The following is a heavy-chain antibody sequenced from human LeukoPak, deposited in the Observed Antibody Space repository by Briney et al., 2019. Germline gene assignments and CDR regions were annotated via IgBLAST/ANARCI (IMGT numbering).Heavy chain of an antibody. Sequence: PSETLSLTCTVSGGSISSYYWSWIRQPPGKGLEWIGSIYDSGSTYYNPSLKSRVTISVDTSKNQSSLKLNSVTAADTAVYYCARHYGPWGQGTLVTVSS. V-gene: IGHV4-59*05. CDR1: GGSISSYY. J-gene: IGHJ5*02. CDR3: ARHYGP. CDR2: IYDSGST. D-gene: IGHD3-16*01.